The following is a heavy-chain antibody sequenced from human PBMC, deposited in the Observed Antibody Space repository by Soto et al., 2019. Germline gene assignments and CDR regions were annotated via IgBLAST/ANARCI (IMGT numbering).Heavy chain of an antibody. CDR2: IYYSGST. CDR1: GGSISSSSYY. D-gene: IGHD3-22*01. J-gene: IGHJ5*02. V-gene: IGHV4-39*01. Sequence: SETLSLTCTVSGGSISSSSYYWGWIRQPPGKGPEWIGSIYYSGSTYYNPSLKSRVTISVDTSKNQFSLKLSSVTAADTAVYYCARQEYYDSSGYYLGGNWFDPWGQGTLVTVLL. CDR3: ARQEYYDSSGYYLGGNWFDP.